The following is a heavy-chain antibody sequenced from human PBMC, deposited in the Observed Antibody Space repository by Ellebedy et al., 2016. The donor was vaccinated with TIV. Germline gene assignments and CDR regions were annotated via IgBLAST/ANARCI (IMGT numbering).Heavy chain of an antibody. D-gene: IGHD3-10*01. Sequence: SETLSLTCSVSGGSITSYYWAWIRHSPGRGLEYIGYAHYSGQKHYNPSLKSRVSISLDPSKNQLHLDLDFLIPAETAVYYCARMEFGGYWGQGILVTVSS. CDR3: ARMEFGGY. J-gene: IGHJ4*02. CDR2: AHYSGQK. V-gene: IGHV4-59*01. CDR1: GGSITSYY.